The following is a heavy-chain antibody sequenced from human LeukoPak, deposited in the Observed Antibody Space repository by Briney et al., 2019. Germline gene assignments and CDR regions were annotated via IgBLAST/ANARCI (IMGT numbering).Heavy chain of an antibody. CDR3: ARDGKRNFEWPNNWLDT. CDR2: TSFDGNKQ. V-gene: IGHV3-30-3*01. Sequence: GGSLRLSCAASGFSFTSYSMHWVRPAPGKGLEWVAVTSFDGNKQYYGDSVRGRFTISRDNSMNMLYLHMNSLRADDTAVYYCARDGKRNFEWPNNWLDTWGQGDLVTVSS. J-gene: IGHJ5*02. CDR1: GFSFTSYS. D-gene: IGHD3-9*01.